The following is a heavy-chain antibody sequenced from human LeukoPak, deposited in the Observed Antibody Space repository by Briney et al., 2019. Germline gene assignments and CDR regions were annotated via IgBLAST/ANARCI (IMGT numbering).Heavy chain of an antibody. D-gene: IGHD3-10*01. V-gene: IGHV4-59*01. CDR2: IYYSGST. CDR3: ARGPRYGSGSYYND. Sequence: PSETLSLTCTASGGSISSYYWSWIRQPPGKVLERIGYIYYSGSTNYNPSLKSRVTISVDTSKNPFSLKLSSVTAADTAVYYCARGPRYGSGSYYNDWGQGTLVTVSS. CDR1: GGSISSYY. J-gene: IGHJ4*02.